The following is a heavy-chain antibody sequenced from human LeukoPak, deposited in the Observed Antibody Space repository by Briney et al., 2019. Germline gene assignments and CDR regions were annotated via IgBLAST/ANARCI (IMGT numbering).Heavy chain of an antibody. CDR3: ARAPASTYPYYYGMDV. D-gene: IGHD2-2*01. CDR1: GGSISSYY. CDR2: IYYSGST. Sequence: SETLSHTCTVSGGSISSYYWSWIRQPPGKGLEWIGYIYYSGSTNYNPSLKSRVTISVDTSKNQFSLKLSSVTAADTAVYYCARAPASTYPYYYGMDVWGQGTTVTVSS. V-gene: IGHV4-59*01. J-gene: IGHJ6*02.